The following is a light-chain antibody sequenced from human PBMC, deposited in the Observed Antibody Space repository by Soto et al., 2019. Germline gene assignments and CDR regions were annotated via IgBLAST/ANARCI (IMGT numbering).Light chain of an antibody. Sequence: QSVLTQPPSASGTPWQRVTISCSGSSSNLGSNTVNFDQQLPGTAPKLLIYSNNQRPSGVPDRFSGSKSGTSASLAISGLQSEDEADYYCAAWDDSLNGFYVFGTGTKVTVL. V-gene: IGLV1-44*01. J-gene: IGLJ1*01. CDR1: SSNLGSNT. CDR3: AAWDDSLNGFYV. CDR2: SNN.